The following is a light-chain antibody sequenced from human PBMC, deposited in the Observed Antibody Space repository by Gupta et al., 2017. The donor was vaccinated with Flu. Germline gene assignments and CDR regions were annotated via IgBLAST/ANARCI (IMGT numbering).Light chain of an antibody. Sequence: EIVLTQSPGTLSLSQGERATLSCRASQSVSSSYLAWYQQKPGQAPRLLIYGASRRATCIPDRFSGSGSGTAFTLTISRLAPDDFAVYYCQQYGSSPPNSFGQGTKLEIK. CDR2: GAS. J-gene: IGKJ2*03. V-gene: IGKV3-20*01. CDR1: QSVSSSY. CDR3: QQYGSSPPNS.